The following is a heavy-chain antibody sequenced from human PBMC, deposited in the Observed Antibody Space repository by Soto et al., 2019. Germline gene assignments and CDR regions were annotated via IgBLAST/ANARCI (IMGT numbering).Heavy chain of an antibody. CDR1: GYTFTSYG. D-gene: IGHD3-3*01. Sequence: ASVKVSCKASGYTFTSYGISWVRQAPGQGLEWMGWISAYNGNTNYAQKLQGRVTMTTDTSTSTAYMELRSLRSDDTAVYYCARVQVVFGVVIVGYDYWGQGTLVTVSS. V-gene: IGHV1-18*01. CDR3: ARVQVVFGVVIVGYDY. CDR2: ISAYNGNT. J-gene: IGHJ4*02.